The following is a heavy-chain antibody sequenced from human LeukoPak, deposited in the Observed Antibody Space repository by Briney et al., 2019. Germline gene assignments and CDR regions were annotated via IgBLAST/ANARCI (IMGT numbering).Heavy chain of an antibody. CDR3: AGVIYDIAEWYWFDP. CDR2: INHSGST. D-gene: IGHD3-22*01. CDR1: GGSFSGYY. J-gene: IGHJ5*02. V-gene: IGHV4-34*01. Sequence: PSETLSLTCAVYGGSFSGYYWSWIRQPPGKGLEWIGEINHSGSTNYNPSLKSRVTISVDTSKNQFSLKLSSVTAADTAVYYCAGVIYDIAEWYWFDPWGQGTLVTVSS.